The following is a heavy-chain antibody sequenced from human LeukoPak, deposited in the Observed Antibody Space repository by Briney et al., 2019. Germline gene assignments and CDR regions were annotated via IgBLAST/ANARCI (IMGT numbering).Heavy chain of an antibody. J-gene: IGHJ6*02. D-gene: IGHD2-2*01. Sequence: GGSLRLSRAASGFTFSGSAMHWVRRASGKGLEWVGRIRSKANSYATAYAASVKGRFTISRDDSKNTAYLQMNSLKTEDTAVYYCTRRLTYCSSTSCSFNSRHYYYYGMDVWGQGTTVTVSS. CDR2: IRSKANSYAT. CDR1: GFTFSGSA. CDR3: TRRLTYCSSTSCSFNSRHYYYYGMDV. V-gene: IGHV3-73*01.